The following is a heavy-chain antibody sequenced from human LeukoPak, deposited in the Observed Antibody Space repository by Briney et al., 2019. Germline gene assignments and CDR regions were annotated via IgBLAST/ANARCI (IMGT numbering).Heavy chain of an antibody. CDR2: INSDGSST. D-gene: IGHD6-13*01. J-gene: IGHJ4*02. V-gene: IGHV3-74*01. Sequence: GGSLRLSCAASGFTFSSYWRHWVRQAPGKGLVWVSRINSDGSSTSYADSVKGRFTISRDNAKNTLYLQMNSLRAEDTAVYYCARESSSWYGDLYYFDYWGQGTLVTVSS. CDR3: ARESSSWYGDLYYFDY. CDR1: GFTFSSYW.